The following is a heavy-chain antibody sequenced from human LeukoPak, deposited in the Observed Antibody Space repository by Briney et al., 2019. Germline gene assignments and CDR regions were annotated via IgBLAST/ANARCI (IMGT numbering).Heavy chain of an antibody. CDR1: GYTFTGYY. D-gene: IGHD2-15*01. V-gene: IGHV1-2*02. CDR2: INPNSGGT. Sequence: ASVKVSCKASGYTFTGYYMHWVRQAPGQGLEWMGWINPNSGGTKYAQKFRGRVTMTRDTSINTAYMELSRLRSDDTAVYYCARDRGVDYCSGGSCSHYYYYMDVWGKGTTVTISS. J-gene: IGHJ6*03. CDR3: ARDRGVDYCSGGSCSHYYYYMDV.